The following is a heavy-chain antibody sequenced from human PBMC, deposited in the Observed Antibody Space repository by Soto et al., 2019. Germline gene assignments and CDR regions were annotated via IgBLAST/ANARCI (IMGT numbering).Heavy chain of an antibody. CDR2: INPSSGRT. D-gene: IGHD2-15*01. Sequence: ASVKVSCKASGYTFTSYSMHWVRQAPGQGLEWMGIINPSSGRTSYAQNFQGRVTMTSDASTSIVYMEMSSLKSEDTAVYYCARDHNFGFILYAMDVWGQGTTVTVSS. CDR3: ARDHNFGFILYAMDV. V-gene: IGHV1-46*01. CDR1: GYTFTSYS. J-gene: IGHJ6*02.